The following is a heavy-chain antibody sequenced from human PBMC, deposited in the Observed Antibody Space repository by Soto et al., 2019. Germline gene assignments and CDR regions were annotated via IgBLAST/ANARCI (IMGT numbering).Heavy chain of an antibody. Sequence: GGSLRLSCAAPGFTVSSNYMSWVRQAPGKGLEWVSVIYSGGSTYHADSVRGRFTISRDNSKNTLYLQMKSLRAEDTAVYYCARDPPATRHGMDVWGQGTTVTVSS. V-gene: IGHV3-53*01. CDR2: IYSGGST. CDR3: ARDPPATRHGMDV. J-gene: IGHJ6*02. CDR1: GFTVSSNY.